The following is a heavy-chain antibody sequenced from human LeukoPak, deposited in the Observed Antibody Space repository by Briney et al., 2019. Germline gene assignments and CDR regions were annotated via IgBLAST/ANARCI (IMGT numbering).Heavy chain of an antibody. CDR1: GGSISSYY. J-gene: IGHJ5*02. V-gene: IGHV4-4*07. CDR2: IYTSGST. D-gene: IGHD2-2*01. CDR3: ARAPLYCSSTSCYENWFDP. Sequence: SETLSLTCTVSGGSISSYYWSWIRQPAGKGLEWIGRIYTSGSTNYNPSLKSRVTISVDTSKNQFSLKLSSVTAADTAVYYCARAPLYCSSTSCYENWFDPWGQGTLVTVSS.